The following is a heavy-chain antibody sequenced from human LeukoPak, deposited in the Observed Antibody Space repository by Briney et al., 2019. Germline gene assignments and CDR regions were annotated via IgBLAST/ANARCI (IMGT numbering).Heavy chain of an antibody. D-gene: IGHD3-22*01. CDR2: INGDGSST. CDR1: GFTFSGYW. V-gene: IGHV3-74*01. CDR3: ARQYSSGYYPLDY. Sequence: GGSLRLSCAASGFTFSGYWMFWVRQAPGKGLVWVSRINGDGSSTTHADFVKGRFSISRDNAKNSLYLQMNSLRAEDTAVYYCARQYSSGYYPLDYWGQGTLVTVSS. J-gene: IGHJ4*02.